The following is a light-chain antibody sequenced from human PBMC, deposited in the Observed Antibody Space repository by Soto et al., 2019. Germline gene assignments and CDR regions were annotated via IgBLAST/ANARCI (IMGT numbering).Light chain of an antibody. J-gene: IGLJ2*01. CDR2: EVN. CDR3: SSYAGSNIVI. Sequence: QSALTQPPSASGSPGQSVTISCTGTSSDIGIYNYVSWYQHHPGKAPKLMIYEVNKRPSGVPNRFSGSKSGNTASLTVSGLQAEDEADYYCSSYAGSNIVIFGTGTKLTVL. V-gene: IGLV2-8*01. CDR1: SSDIGIYNY.